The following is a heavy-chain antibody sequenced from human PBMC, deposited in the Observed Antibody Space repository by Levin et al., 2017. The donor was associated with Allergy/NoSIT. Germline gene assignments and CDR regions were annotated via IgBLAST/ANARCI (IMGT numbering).Heavy chain of an antibody. Sequence: PSETLSLTCTVSGGSISSYYWSWIRQPPGKGLEWIGYIYYSGSTNYNPSLKSRVTISVDTSKNQFSLKLSSVTAADTAVYYCARVGMVVVAALPFWYFDLWGRGTLVTVSS. CDR1: GGSISSYY. CDR2: IYYSGST. J-gene: IGHJ2*01. V-gene: IGHV4-59*01. D-gene: IGHD2-15*01. CDR3: ARVGMVVVAALPFWYFDL.